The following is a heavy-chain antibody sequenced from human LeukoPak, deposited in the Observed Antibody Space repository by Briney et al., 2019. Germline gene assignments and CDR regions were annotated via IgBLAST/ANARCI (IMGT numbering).Heavy chain of an antibody. J-gene: IGHJ6*03. Sequence: PSETLSLTCTVSGGSISSYYWSWIRQPPGKGLEWIGYIYYSGSTYYNPSLKSRVTISVDTSKNQFSLKLSSVTAADTAVYYCARQSSSSWYDYYYMDVWGKGTTVTISS. V-gene: IGHV4-59*08. CDR2: IYYSGST. CDR3: ARQSSSSWYDYYYMDV. CDR1: GGSISSYY. D-gene: IGHD6-13*01.